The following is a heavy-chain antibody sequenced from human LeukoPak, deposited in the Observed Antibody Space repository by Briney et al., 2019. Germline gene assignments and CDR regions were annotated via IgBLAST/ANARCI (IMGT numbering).Heavy chain of an antibody. CDR3: ARDGPPHCSGGNCYINY. CDR1: GFSFSYYT. CDR2: ISYDGSSK. J-gene: IGHJ4*02. Sequence: GGSLRLSCAASGFSFSYYTMHWVRQAPGKGLEWVAVISYDGSSKYYADYVKGRFTISRDNSKNTLYLQMNSLRAEDTAVYYCARDGPPHCSGGNCYINYWGQGTLVTVSS. V-gene: IGHV3-30-3*01. D-gene: IGHD2-15*01.